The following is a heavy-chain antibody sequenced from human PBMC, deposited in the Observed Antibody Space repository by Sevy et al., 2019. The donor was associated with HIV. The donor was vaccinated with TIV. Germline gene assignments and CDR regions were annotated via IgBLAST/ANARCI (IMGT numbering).Heavy chain of an antibody. CDR3: GRGSGIGCSCHTGYHGMDV. CDR1: GFTFSGYN. D-gene: IGHD2-2*02. J-gene: IGHJ6*02. V-gene: IGHV3-21*01. Sequence: GGSLRLSCAASGFTFSGYNMHWVRQAPGKGLEWVSSISTSSTYIYQADSVKGRFTISRDNAQNSVFLQMNRLRAEDTALYYWGRGSGIGCSCHTGYHGMDVWGQGTTVTVSS. CDR2: ISTSSTYI.